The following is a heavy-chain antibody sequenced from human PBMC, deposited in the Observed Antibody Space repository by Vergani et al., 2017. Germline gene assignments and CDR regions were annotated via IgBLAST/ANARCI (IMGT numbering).Heavy chain of an antibody. D-gene: IGHD4-23*01. Sequence: EVQLVESGGGLVQPGGSLRLSCAASGFTFDDYAMHWVRQAPGKGLEWVSLISWDGGSTYYADSVKGRFTISRDNSKNSLYLQMNSLRAEDTALYYCAKASWNGGNSEVYFDYWGRGTLFTVSS. CDR3: AKASWNGGNSEVYFDY. J-gene: IGHJ4*02. CDR1: GFTFDDYA. V-gene: IGHV3-43D*03. CDR2: ISWDGGST.